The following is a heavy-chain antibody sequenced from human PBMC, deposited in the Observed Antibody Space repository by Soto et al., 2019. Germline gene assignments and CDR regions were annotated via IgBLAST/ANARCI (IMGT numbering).Heavy chain of an antibody. Sequence: EVQLLESGGGLVQPGGSLRLSCAASGFTLSSCVMTWVRQAPGKALEWVSGIDTGGGGTYYADSVKGRFTISRDNSKNMLYLQMNSLRAEDTAVYYCAKGPEQLVHGVFDYWGQGTLVNVFS. J-gene: IGHJ4*02. D-gene: IGHD6-6*01. CDR3: AKGPEQLVHGVFDY. V-gene: IGHV3-23*01. CDR2: IDTGGGGT. CDR1: GFTLSSCV.